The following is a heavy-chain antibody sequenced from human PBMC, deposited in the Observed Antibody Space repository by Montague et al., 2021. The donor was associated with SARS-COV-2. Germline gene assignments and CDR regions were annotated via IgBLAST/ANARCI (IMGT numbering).Heavy chain of an antibody. CDR2: RYHRSKWNY. J-gene: IGHJ4*02. CDR1: GDSDAGKKVR. D-gene: IGHD6-19*01. V-gene: IGHV6-1*01. Sequence: CAISGDSDAGKKVRRKWERQTSERDPQRQGRRYHRSKWNYDYAVSVKSRMTISPDTSKNQFSLQLSSVTPEDRAVYYCARDPRYSLGWSFDYWGQGTLVTVSS. CDR3: ARDPRYSLGWSFDY.